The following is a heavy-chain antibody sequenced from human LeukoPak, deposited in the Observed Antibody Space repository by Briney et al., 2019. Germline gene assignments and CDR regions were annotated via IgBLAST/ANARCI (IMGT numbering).Heavy chain of an antibody. V-gene: IGHV4-39*07. CDR1: GGSISSDSYY. J-gene: IGHJ4*02. CDR2: LDYVGST. D-gene: IGHD4-17*01. CDR3: GRRRRGDFDDSIDY. Sequence: SETLSLTCTVSGGSISSDSYYWGWIRQPPGKGLEWIGSLDYVGSTYYNPSLKSRVTISLDTSKNQFSLKLSSVTAADTAVYYCGRRRRGDFDDSIDYWGQGTLVTVSS.